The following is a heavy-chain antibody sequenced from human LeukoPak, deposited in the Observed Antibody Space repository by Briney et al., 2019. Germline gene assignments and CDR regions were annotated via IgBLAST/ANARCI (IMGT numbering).Heavy chain of an antibody. Sequence: GGSLRLSCAASGFTFSSHAMHWVRQTPGKGLDWVAVMSYDGSDKYYADSVKGRFTISRDNSKNTLYLQMNSLRAEDTAVYYCARVLEEGYYYYYMDVWGKGTTVTVFS. CDR3: ARVLEEGYYYYYMDV. CDR2: MSYDGSDK. D-gene: IGHD1-1*01. V-gene: IGHV3-30*01. J-gene: IGHJ6*03. CDR1: GFTFSSHA.